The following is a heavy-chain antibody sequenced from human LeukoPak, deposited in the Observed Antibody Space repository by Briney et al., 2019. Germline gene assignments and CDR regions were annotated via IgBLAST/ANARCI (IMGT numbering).Heavy chain of an antibody. CDR3: ARDKGHYYDSSGLQGFDP. V-gene: IGHV4-30-4*08. J-gene: IGHJ5*02. CDR1: GGSISSGGYY. CDR2: IYYSGST. Sequence: PSETLSLTCTVSGGSISSGGYYWSWIRQPPGKGLEWIGYIYYSGSTYYNPSLKSRVTISVDTSKNQFSLKLSSVTAADTAVYYCARDKGHYYDSSGLQGFDPWGQGTLVTVSS. D-gene: IGHD3-22*01.